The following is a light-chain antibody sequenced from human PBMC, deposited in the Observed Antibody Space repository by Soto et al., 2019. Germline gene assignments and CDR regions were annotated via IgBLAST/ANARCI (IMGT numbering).Light chain of an antibody. CDR1: QSISSW. CDR3: QQYNSYPYT. V-gene: IGKV1-5*03. Sequence: DIQMTQSPSTLSASVGDRVTITCRASQSISSWLAWYQQNPGKAPKVLIYKASSLESGTPSRFSGSGSGTEFTLTISSLQPYDFATYYCQQYNSYPYTFGQGTKLEIK. J-gene: IGKJ2*01. CDR2: KAS.